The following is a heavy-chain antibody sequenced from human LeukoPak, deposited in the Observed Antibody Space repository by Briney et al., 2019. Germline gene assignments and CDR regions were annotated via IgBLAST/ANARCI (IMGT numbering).Heavy chain of an antibody. CDR2: IYHSGST. D-gene: IGHD3-3*01. CDR1: GYSISSGYY. CDR3: ARDGNFLSGYPLDY. Sequence: SETLSLTCTFSGYSISSGYYWGWIRQPPGKGLEWIGSIYHSGSTYYNPSLKSRVTISVDTSKNQFSLKLSSVTAADTAVYYCARDGNFLSGYPLDYWGQGSLVTVSS. V-gene: IGHV4-38-2*02. J-gene: IGHJ4*02.